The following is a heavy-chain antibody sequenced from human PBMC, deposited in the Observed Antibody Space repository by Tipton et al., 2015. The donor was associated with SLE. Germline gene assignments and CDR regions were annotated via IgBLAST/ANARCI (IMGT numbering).Heavy chain of an antibody. Sequence: TLSLTCTVSGASTNRGSYLWGWIRQPPGKRLEWIGSVYYSGSTYYNPSLEGRITISLDTSKNQFSVKLSSVTAADTAVYYCARHPRPMAAFDHWGQGRLVTVSS. CDR3: ARHPRPMAAFDH. D-gene: IGHD5-24*01. CDR1: GASTNRGSYL. V-gene: IGHV4-39*07. J-gene: IGHJ4*02. CDR2: VYYSGST.